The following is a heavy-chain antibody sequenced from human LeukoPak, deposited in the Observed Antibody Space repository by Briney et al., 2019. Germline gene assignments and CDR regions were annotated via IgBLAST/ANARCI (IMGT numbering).Heavy chain of an antibody. CDR3: ARGTRWSRFDY. CDR2: IYHSGST. D-gene: IGHD4-23*01. Sequence: PSETLSLTCTVSGGSISSYYWSWIRQPPGKGLEWIGYIYHSGSTNYNPSLKSRVTISVDTSKNQFSLKLSSVTAADTAVYYCARGTRWSRFDYWGQGTLVTVSS. V-gene: IGHV4-59*08. CDR1: GGSISSYY. J-gene: IGHJ4*02.